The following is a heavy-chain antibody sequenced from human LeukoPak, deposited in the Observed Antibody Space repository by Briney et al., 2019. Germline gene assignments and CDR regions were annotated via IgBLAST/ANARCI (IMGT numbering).Heavy chain of an antibody. CDR1: GFTFRTYW. J-gene: IGHJ4*02. D-gene: IGHD1-26*01. V-gene: IGHV3-74*01. CDR3: ARVPYSDNYHFDY. Sequence: GGSLRLSCAASGFTFRTYWMHWVRQAPGKGLVWVSRINTDGRSTSYADSVKGRFTVSRDNAKSSLYLQMNSLRAEDTAVYYCARVPYSDNYHFDYWGQGTLVTVSS. CDR2: INTDGRST.